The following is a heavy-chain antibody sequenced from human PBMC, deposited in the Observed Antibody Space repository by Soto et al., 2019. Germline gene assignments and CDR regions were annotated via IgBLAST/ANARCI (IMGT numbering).Heavy chain of an antibody. CDR3: ARARVVAGTFDY. CDR1: GGSISSYY. Sequence: PSETLSLTCTVSGGSISSYYWSWIRQPPGKGLEWIGYIYYSGSTNYNPSLKSRVTISVDTSKNQFSLKLSSVTAADTAVYYCARARVVAGTFDYWGQGTLVTAPQ. D-gene: IGHD6-19*01. J-gene: IGHJ4*02. V-gene: IGHV4-59*01. CDR2: IYYSGST.